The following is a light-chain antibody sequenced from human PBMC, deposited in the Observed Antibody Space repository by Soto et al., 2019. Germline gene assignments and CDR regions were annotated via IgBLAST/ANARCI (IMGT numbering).Light chain of an antibody. J-gene: IGKJ1*01. Sequence: DIQMTQSPSTLSASVGDRVTITCRASQSICSWLAWYQQKPGKAPKLLIYDASSLEGGVPSRFSGSGSRTEFTLTISSLQPDDFATYYCQQYNSYSSTFGQGTKVEIK. CDR2: DAS. V-gene: IGKV1-5*01. CDR3: QQYNSYSST. CDR1: QSICSW.